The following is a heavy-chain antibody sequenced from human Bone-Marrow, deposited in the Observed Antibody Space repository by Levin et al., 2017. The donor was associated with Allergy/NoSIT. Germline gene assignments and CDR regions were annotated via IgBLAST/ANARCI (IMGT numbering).Heavy chain of an antibody. V-gene: IGHV4-59*01. CDR1: GGSISSYY. CDR3: ARSDYYGLGRNNFDS. Sequence: SETLSLTCTVSGGSISSYYWSWIRQPPGKGLEWIAYMYYSGSTSYNPSLKSRVTISIDTSKNQFSLKVSSVTAADTAVYYCARSDYYGLGRNNFDSWGQGTLVTVSS. D-gene: IGHD3-10*01. CDR2: MYYSGST. J-gene: IGHJ4*02.